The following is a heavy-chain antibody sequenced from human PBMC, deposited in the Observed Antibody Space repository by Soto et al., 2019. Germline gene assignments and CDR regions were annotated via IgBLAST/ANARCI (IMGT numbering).Heavy chain of an antibody. Sequence: PGGSLRLSCTTSGFTFSAFALHWVRQAPGKGLEWVAILWPDGSDTYYADSVKGRFTISSDNSKNTLSLQMNSLRAEDTAVYYCARGGSGWSSRGSFDFWGRGTMVTVSS. J-gene: IGHJ3*01. D-gene: IGHD6-19*01. CDR3: ARGGSGWSSRGSFDF. CDR2: LWPDGSDT. V-gene: IGHV3-33*01. CDR1: GFTFSAFA.